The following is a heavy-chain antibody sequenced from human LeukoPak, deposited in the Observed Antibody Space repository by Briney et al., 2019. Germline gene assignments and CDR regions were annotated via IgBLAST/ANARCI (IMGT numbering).Heavy chain of an antibody. CDR3: ARGQLGSGYFDL. D-gene: IGHD1-1*01. CDR2: IIPIFGTA. V-gene: IGHV1-69*13. Sequence: SVKVSCKASGYTFTGYYMHWVRQAPGQGLEWIGGIIPIFGTANYAQKFQGRVTITADESTSTAYMELSSLRSEDTAVYYCARGQLGSGYFDLWGRGTLVTVSS. CDR1: GYTFTGYY. J-gene: IGHJ2*01.